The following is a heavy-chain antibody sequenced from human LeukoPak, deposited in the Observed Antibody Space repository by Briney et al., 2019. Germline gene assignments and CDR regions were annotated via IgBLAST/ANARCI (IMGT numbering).Heavy chain of an antibody. Sequence: GGSLRLSCAASGFTFSSYAMSWVCQAPGKGLQWVSALSGSGLSTYYADSVKGRFTISRDNSKNTLYLQMNSLRAEDTAVYYCAREWVEGEYYFDYWGQGTLVTVSS. J-gene: IGHJ4*02. CDR3: AREWVEGEYYFDY. CDR1: GFTFSSYA. CDR2: LSGSGLST. D-gene: IGHD3-16*01. V-gene: IGHV3-23*01.